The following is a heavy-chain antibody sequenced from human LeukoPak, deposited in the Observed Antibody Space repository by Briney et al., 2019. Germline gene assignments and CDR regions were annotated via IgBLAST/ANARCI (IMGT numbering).Heavy chain of an antibody. CDR1: GYTFTSYY. J-gene: IGHJ3*02. CDR3: ASWGNDAFDI. CDR2: SNPSTGGA. V-gene: IGHV1-2*02. Sequence: ASVKVSCKASGYTFTSYYMHWVRQAPGQGLEWMGWSNPSTGGAHYAQKFRGRVTMTLDTSISTAYMELSRLRSDDTAVYYCASWGNDAFDIWGQGTMVTVSS. D-gene: IGHD3-16*01.